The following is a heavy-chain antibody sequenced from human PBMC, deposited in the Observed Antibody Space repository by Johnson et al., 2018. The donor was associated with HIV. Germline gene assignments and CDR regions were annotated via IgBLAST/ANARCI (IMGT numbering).Heavy chain of an antibody. D-gene: IGHD3-10*01. Sequence: QVQLVESGGGVVQPGRSLRLSCAASGFTFSSYGMHWVRQAPGKGLEWVAVIWYDGSNKYYADSVKGRFTISRDNSKNTLYLQMNSLGAEDTAVYYCAKTLSPVSPDAFDIWGQGTMVTVSS. V-gene: IGHV3-33*06. CDR2: IWYDGSNK. J-gene: IGHJ3*02. CDR3: AKTLSPVSPDAFDI. CDR1: GFTFSSYG.